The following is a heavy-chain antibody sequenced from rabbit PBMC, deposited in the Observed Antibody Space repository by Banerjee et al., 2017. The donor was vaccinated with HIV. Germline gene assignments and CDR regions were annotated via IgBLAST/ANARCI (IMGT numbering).Heavy chain of an antibody. J-gene: IGHJ4*01. V-gene: IGHV1S45*01. Sequence: QEQLKESGGGLFKPGGSLKLSCTASGFDFSSYYMSWVRQAPGKGLEWIACINTSSGNTVYASWAKGRFTISKTSSTTVTLQMTSLTAADTATYFCARDLAGVTGWNFGLWGPGTLVTVS. CDR2: INTSSGNT. CDR1: GFDFSSYY. D-gene: IGHD4-1*01. CDR3: ARDLAGVTGWNFGL.